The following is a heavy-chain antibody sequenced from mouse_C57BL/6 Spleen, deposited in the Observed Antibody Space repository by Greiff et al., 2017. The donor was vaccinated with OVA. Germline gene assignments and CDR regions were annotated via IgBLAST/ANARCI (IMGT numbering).Heavy chain of an antibody. Sequence: VQLKESGPGLVKPSQSLSLTCSVTGYSITSGYYWNWIRQFPGNKLEWMGYISYDGSNNYNPSLKNRISITRDTSKNQFFLKLNSVTTEDTATYYCARVGSSALYYAMDYWGQGTSVTVSS. V-gene: IGHV3-6*01. CDR1: GYSITSGYY. CDR2: ISYDGSN. D-gene: IGHD3-2*02. CDR3: ARVGSSALYYAMDY. J-gene: IGHJ4*01.